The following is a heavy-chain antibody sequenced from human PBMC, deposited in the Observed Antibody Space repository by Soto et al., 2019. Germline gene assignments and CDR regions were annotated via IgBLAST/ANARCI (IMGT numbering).Heavy chain of an antibody. CDR3: AXXXXXXXXXXXFFDY. Sequence: QITLKESGPTLVKPTQTLTLTCTFSGFSLSTSGVDVGWIRQPPGKALEWLALIYWDDDKRYSPSLKSRLTITKDTSKNQVVLTMTNXDPLXTXTXXCAXXXXXXXXXXXFFDYWGQGTLVTVSS. V-gene: IGHV2-5*02. J-gene: IGHJ4*02. CDR2: IYWDDDK. CDR1: GFSLSTSGVD.